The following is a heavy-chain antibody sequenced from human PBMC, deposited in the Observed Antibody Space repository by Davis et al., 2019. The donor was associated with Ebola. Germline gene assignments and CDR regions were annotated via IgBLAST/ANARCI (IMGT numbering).Heavy chain of an antibody. Sequence: SETLSLTCAVYGGSFSGYYWSWIRQPPGKGLEWIGEINHSGSTNYNPSLKSRVTISVDTSKNQFSLKLSSVTAADTAVYYCARVHVVPAAKAYYYYYGMDVWGQGTTVTVSS. J-gene: IGHJ6*02. CDR2: INHSGST. D-gene: IGHD2-2*01. V-gene: IGHV4-34*01. CDR1: GGSFSGYY. CDR3: ARVHVVPAAKAYYYYYGMDV.